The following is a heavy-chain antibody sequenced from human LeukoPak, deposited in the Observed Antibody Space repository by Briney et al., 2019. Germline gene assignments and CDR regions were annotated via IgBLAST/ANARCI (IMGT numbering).Heavy chain of an antibody. CDR1: GFTFSSYE. CDR2: ISSGSTI. Sequence: GGSLRLSCAASGFTFSSYEMNWVRQAPGKGLEWVSYISSGSTIYYADSVKGRFTISRDNAKNSLYLQMNSLRAEDTAVYYCARDGRYCSGGSCQDYWGQGTLVTVSS. CDR3: ARDGRYCSGGSCQDY. D-gene: IGHD2-15*01. V-gene: IGHV3-48*03. J-gene: IGHJ4*02.